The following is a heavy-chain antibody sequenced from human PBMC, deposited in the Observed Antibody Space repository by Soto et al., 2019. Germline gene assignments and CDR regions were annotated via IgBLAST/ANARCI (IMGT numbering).Heavy chain of an antibody. CDR1: GGSFSGYY. CDR2: INHRGYT. V-gene: IGHV4-34*01. D-gene: IGHD5-12*01. CDR3: ARVDIVNTNWFDP. J-gene: IGHJ5*02. Sequence: QVQLQQWGAGLLKPSETLSLTCAVYGGSFSGYYWSWIRQPPGKGLEWIGEINHRGYTTYNPSLKSRVTISVDTSKNQFSLKLSSVTAADTAVYYCARVDIVNTNWFDPWGQGTPVTVSS.